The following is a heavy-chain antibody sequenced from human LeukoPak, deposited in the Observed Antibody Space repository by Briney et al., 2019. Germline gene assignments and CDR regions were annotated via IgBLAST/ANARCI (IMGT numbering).Heavy chain of an antibody. CDR2: ISSSGSTI. CDR1: GFTFSSYE. V-gene: IGHV3-48*03. J-gene: IGHJ4*02. D-gene: IGHD7-27*01. CDR3: ARDLNWETY. Sequence: GGSLRLSCAASGFTFSSYEMNWVRQAPGKGLEWVSYISSSGSTIYYADSVKGRFTISRDNAKNSLYLQMNGLRAEDTAVYYCARDLNWETYRGQGTLVSVSS.